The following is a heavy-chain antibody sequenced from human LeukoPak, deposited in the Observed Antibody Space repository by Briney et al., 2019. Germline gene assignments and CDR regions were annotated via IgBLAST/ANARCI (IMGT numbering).Heavy chain of an antibody. J-gene: IGHJ5*02. V-gene: IGHV4-59*01. Sequence: PSETLSLTCIVSGGSISSYYWSWIRQPPGKGLEWIGYIYYSGSTNYNPSLKSRVTISVDTSKNQFSLKLSSVTAADTAVYYCARVGIAAPNWFDPWGQGTLVTVSS. D-gene: IGHD6-13*01. CDR2: IYYSGST. CDR3: ARVGIAAPNWFDP. CDR1: GGSISSYY.